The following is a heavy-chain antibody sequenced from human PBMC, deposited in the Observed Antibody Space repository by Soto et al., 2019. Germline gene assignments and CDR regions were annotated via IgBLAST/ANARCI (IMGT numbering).Heavy chain of an antibody. J-gene: IGHJ4*02. Sequence: QVQLVESGGGVVQPGRSLRLSCAASGFTFSSYGMHWVRQAPGKGLEWVAVISYDGSNKYYADSVKGRFTISRDNSKNTLYLQMNSLRAEDTAVYYCAKALQTYSSGWYGNYWGQGTLVTVSS. CDR2: ISYDGSNK. V-gene: IGHV3-30*18. CDR3: AKALQTYSSGWYGNY. D-gene: IGHD6-19*01. CDR1: GFTFSSYG.